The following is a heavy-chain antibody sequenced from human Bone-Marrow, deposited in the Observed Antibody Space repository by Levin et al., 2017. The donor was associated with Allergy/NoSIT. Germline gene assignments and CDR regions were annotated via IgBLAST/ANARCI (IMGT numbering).Heavy chain of an antibody. CDR1: GFTFSSYA. D-gene: IGHD3-3*01. CDR3: AKDRGIPYDFWSGYQEYYYGMDV. J-gene: IGHJ6*02. CDR2: ISGSGGST. Sequence: GESLKISCAASGFTFSSYAMSWVRQAPGKGLEWVSAISGSGGSTYYADSVKGRFTISRDNSKNTLYLQMNSLRAEDTAVYYCAKDRGIPYDFWSGYQEYYYGMDVWGQGTTVTVSS. V-gene: IGHV3-23*01.